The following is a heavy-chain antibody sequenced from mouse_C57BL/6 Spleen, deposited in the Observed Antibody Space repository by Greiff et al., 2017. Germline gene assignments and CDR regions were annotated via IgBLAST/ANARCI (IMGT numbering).Heavy chain of an antibody. CDR3: ERGWGNYAESAMDY. CDR1: GYTFTSYW. D-gene: IGHD2-1*01. V-gene: IGHV1-55*01. Sequence: QVQLQQPGAELVKPGASVTMSCKASGYTFTSYWITWVKQRPGQGLEWIGDIYPGSGNTNYNEKFKCKATLTVDTSSSTAYMQLSSLTSDDSAVYYCERGWGNYAESAMDYWGQGTSVTVSS. J-gene: IGHJ4*01. CDR2: IYPGSGNT.